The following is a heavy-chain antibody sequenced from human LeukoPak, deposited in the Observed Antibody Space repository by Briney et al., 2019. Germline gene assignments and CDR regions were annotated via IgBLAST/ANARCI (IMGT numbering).Heavy chain of an antibody. Sequence: SETLSLTCTASGGSVSSSSYYWGWIRQPPGKGLEWIGSIYYSGSTYYNPSLKSRVTISVDTSKNQFSLKLSSVTAADTAVYYCARRCSGGSCYDAFDIWGQGTMVTVSS. CDR2: IYYSGST. J-gene: IGHJ3*02. D-gene: IGHD2-15*01. CDR3: ARRCSGGSCYDAFDI. V-gene: IGHV4-39*01. CDR1: GGSVSSSSYY.